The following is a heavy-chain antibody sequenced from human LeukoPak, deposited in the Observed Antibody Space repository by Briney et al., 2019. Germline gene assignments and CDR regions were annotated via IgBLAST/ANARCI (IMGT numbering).Heavy chain of an antibody. CDR3: ARHASGWYTD. D-gene: IGHD6-19*01. Sequence: PSETLSLTCAVSGGSISSGDYYWAWIRQPPGKGQLWIGSIYYSGTTYYNPFLKSRLTISRDTSKNQFSLKLSSVTTADTAVYYCARHASGWYTDWGQGTLVTVCS. J-gene: IGHJ1*01. V-gene: IGHV4-39*01. CDR2: IYYSGTT. CDR1: GGSISSGDYY.